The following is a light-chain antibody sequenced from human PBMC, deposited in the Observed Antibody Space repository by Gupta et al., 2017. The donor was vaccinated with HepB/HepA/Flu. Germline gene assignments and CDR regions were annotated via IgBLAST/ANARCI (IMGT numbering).Light chain of an antibody. CDR3: SAYTASSTVV. Sequence: SALTQPASVSGSPGQSITVSCAGTGTRVIYYNHVSWFQQHPGKAPKHIIYDADNRPSGVSDRFTGSQSGESSSLTISGLQAEDEADYYCSAYTASSTVVFGGGTKLTVL. CDR1: GTRVIYYNH. V-gene: IGLV2-14*03. CDR2: DAD. J-gene: IGLJ2*01.